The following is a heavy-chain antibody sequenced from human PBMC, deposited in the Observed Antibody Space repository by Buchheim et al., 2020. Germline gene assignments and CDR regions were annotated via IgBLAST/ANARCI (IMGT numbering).Heavy chain of an antibody. V-gene: IGHV4-31*03. CDR3: ARTTYYYGLGTSEGYYYYYGMDV. J-gene: IGHJ6*02. D-gene: IGHD3-10*01. Sequence: QVQLQESGPGLVKPSQTLSLTCTVSGGSISSGGYYWSWIRQHPGKGLEWIGYIYYSGSTYYNPSLKSRVTISVDTSKNQFSLKLSSVTAADTAVYYCARTTYYYGLGTSEGYYYYYGMDVWGQGTT. CDR2: IYYSGST. CDR1: GGSISSGGYY.